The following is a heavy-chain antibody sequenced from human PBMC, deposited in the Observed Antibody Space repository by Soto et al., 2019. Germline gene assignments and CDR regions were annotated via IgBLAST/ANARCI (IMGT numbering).Heavy chain of an antibody. CDR2: INSDGSST. V-gene: IGHV3-74*01. D-gene: IGHD6-6*01. CDR3: AREADSSSSGYYYGMDV. CDR1: GFTFSSYW. J-gene: IGHJ6*02. Sequence: GGSLRLSCAASGFTFSSYWMHWVRQAPGKGLVWVSRINSDGSSTSYADSVKGRFTISRDNAKNTLYLQMNSLRAEDTAVYYCAREADSSSSGYYYGMDVWGQGTTVTVSS.